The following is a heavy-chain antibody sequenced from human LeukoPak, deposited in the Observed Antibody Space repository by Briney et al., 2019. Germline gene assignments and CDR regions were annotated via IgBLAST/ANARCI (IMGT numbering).Heavy chain of an antibody. CDR1: GGSFSGYS. D-gene: IGHD6-13*01. V-gene: IGHV4-34*01. Sequence: SETLSLTCAVYGGSFSGYSWSWIRQPPGKGLEWIGEINHSGSTNYIPSLKSRVTISLDTSKNQFSLKLSSVTAADTAVYYCARLATRSSSWYYYYGMDVWGQGTTVTVSS. J-gene: IGHJ6*02. CDR2: INHSGST. CDR3: ARLATRSSSWYYYYGMDV.